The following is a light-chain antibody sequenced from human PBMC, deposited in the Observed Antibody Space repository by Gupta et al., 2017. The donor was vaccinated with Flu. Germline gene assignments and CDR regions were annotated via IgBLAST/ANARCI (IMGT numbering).Light chain of an antibody. CDR3: QQYNSYSGT. J-gene: IGKJ1*01. Sequence: GDRVTITCRPSQSISSWLAWYQQKPGKAPKVLIYKASTLQSGVPSRFSGSGSGTEFTLTISSLQPDDFATYYCQQYNSYSGTFGQGTKVEIK. CDR1: QSISSW. CDR2: KAS. V-gene: IGKV1-5*03.